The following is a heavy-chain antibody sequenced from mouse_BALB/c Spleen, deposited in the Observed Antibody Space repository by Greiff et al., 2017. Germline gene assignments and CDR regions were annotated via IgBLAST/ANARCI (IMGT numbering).Heavy chain of an antibody. CDR1: GYTFTSYW. D-gene: IGHD2-2*01. CDR3: ARGRGDDGYDWDYFDY. J-gene: IGHJ2*01. CDR2: IAPGSGST. V-gene: IGHV1S41*01. Sequence: DLVKPGASVKLSCKASGYTFTSYWINWIKQRPGQGLEWIGRIAPGSGSTYYNEMFKGKATLTVDTSSSTAYMQLSSLTSDDSAVYFCARGRGDDGYDWDYFDYWGQGTTLTVSS.